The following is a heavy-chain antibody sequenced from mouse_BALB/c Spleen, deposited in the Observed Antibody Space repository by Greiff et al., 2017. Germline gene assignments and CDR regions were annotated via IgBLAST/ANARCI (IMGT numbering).Heavy chain of an antibody. CDR1: GFSLTSYG. V-gene: IGHV2-9*02. D-gene: IGHD1-2*01. Sequence: VMLVESGPGLVAPSQSLSITCTVSGFSLTSYGVHWVRQPPGKGLEWLGVIWAGGSTNYNSALMSRLSISKDNSKSQVFLKMNSLQTDDTAMYCCAREAITTATFAYWGQGTLVTVSA. CDR3: AREAITTATFAY. CDR2: IWAGGST. J-gene: IGHJ3*01.